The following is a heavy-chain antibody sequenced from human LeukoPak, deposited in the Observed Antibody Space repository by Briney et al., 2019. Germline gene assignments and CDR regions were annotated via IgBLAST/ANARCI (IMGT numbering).Heavy chain of an antibody. CDR3: ARAPPQVAYFDS. J-gene: IGHJ4*02. CDR2: TYYWSRRYT. CDR1: GDILSSNSAA. Sequence: SQTLSLTCAISGDILSSNSAAWNWIRQSPSRGLELLGMTYYWSRRYTEYAVSVKSRITTNPHTSKNQSSLPLNSVTPEDTAVYYCARAPPQVAYFDSWGQGTLVTVSS. V-gene: IGHV6-1*01. D-gene: IGHD2-15*01.